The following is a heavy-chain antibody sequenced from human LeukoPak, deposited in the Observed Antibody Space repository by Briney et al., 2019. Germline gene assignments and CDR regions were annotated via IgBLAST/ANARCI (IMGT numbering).Heavy chain of an antibody. J-gene: IGHJ6*03. V-gene: IGHV4-59*12. CDR3: ARGRGSSWYLYYYYMDV. D-gene: IGHD6-13*01. Sequence: SETLSLTCTVSGGSISSYYWSWIRQPPGKGLEWIGYIYYSGSTNYNPSLKSRVTISVDTSKNQFSLKLSSVTAADTAVYYCARGRGSSWYLYYYYMDVWGKGTTVTVSS. CDR1: GGSISSYY. CDR2: IYYSGST.